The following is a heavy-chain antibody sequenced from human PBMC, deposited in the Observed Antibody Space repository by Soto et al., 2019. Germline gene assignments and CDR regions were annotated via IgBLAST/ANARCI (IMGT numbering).Heavy chain of an antibody. J-gene: IGHJ6*03. CDR3: ARLLRFLEWGGKENYYSYMDV. Sequence: SETLALTCTVSGGSISSYYWSWIRQPPGKGLEWIGYIYYSGSTNYNPSLKSRVTISVDTSKNQFSLKLSSVTAADTAVYYCARLLRFLEWGGKENYYSYMDVWGKGTTVTVSS. CDR2: IYYSGST. D-gene: IGHD3-3*01. CDR1: GGSISSYY. V-gene: IGHV4-59*08.